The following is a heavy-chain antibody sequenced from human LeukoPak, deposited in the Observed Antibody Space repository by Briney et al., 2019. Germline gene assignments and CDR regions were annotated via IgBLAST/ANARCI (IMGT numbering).Heavy chain of an antibody. V-gene: IGHV1-46*01. CDR2: INPTAGNT. CDR1: GYTFSNYY. Sequence: ASVKVSCKASGYTFSNYYLHWVRQAPGQGLEWMGLINPTAGNTYYAQKFQGRVTMTRDMSTSTVYMELSSLRSEDTAVYYCARGPYYSSGWDLDYWGQGTLVTVSS. J-gene: IGHJ4*02. CDR3: ARGPYYSSGWDLDY. D-gene: IGHD6-19*01.